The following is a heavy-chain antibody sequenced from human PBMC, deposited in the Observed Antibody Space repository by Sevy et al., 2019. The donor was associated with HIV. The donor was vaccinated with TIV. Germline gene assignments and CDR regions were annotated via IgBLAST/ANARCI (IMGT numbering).Heavy chain of an antibody. CDR1: GDSINTYY. D-gene: IGHD2-2*01. J-gene: IGHJ4*02. CDR2: VSTSGST. CDR3: ARLRWDLVVVPGATPVCYFDQ. V-gene: IGHV4-4*08. Sequence: SETLSLTCTVSGDSINTYYWSWIRQPPGKGLEWIGYVSTSGSTNYNPSLKSRGTISLDTSRNQVSLKVTSVTAADAAVYYCARLRWDLVVVPGATPVCYFDQWGQGTLVTVSS.